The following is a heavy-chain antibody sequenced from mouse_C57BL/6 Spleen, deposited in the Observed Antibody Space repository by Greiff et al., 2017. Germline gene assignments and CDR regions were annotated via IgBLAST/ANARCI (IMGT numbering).Heavy chain of an antibody. Sequence: VKVVESGPGLVAPSQSLSITCTVSGFSLTSYAISWVRQPPGKGLEWLGVIWTGGGTNYNSALKSRLSISKANSKSQVFLKMNSLQTDDTTRYYCTRSPLLSGTDWYFDVWGTGTTVTVSS. J-gene: IGHJ1*03. CDR3: TRSPLLSGTDWYFDV. V-gene: IGHV2-9-1*01. CDR2: IWTGGGT. D-gene: IGHD4-1*01. CDR1: GFSLTSYA.